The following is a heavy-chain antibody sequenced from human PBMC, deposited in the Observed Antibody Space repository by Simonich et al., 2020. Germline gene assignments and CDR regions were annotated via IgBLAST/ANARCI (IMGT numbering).Heavy chain of an antibody. V-gene: IGHV4-34*01. D-gene: IGHD1-1*01. Sequence: QVQLQQWGAGLLKPSETLSLTCAVYGGSFSGYYWSWIRRPPGKGLEWIGEINQSGSPNYNPSLKSRVTISVDTSKNQFSLKLSSVTAADTAVYYCARGKGWKNAFDIWGQGTMVTVSS. CDR1: GGSFSGYY. CDR3: ARGKGWKNAFDI. J-gene: IGHJ3*02. CDR2: INQSGSP.